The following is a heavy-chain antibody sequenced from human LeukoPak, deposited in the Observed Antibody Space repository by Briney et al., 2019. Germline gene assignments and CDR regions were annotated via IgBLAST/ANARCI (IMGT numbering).Heavy chain of an antibody. J-gene: IGHJ4*02. Sequence: GASVKVSCKASGGTFSSYAISWVRQAPGQGLEWMGRIIPILGIANYAQKFQGRVTITADTSTSTAYMELRSLRSDDTAVYYCARLGYSYGLDYWGQGTLVTVSS. D-gene: IGHD5-18*01. CDR1: GGTFSSYA. CDR3: ARLGYSYGLDY. CDR2: IIPILGIA. V-gene: IGHV1-69*04.